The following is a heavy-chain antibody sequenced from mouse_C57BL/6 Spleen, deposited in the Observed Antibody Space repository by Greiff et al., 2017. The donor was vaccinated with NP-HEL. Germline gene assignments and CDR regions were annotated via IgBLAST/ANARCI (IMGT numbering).Heavy chain of an antibody. CDR1: GYSFTGYY. Sequence: EVQLQQSGPELVKPGASVKISCKASGYSFTGYYMNWVKQSPEKSLEWIGEINPRTGGTTYNQKFKAKATLTVDKSSSTAYMQLKSLTSEDSAVYYCARGDSYAMDYWGQGTSVTVSS. CDR2: INPRTGGT. J-gene: IGHJ4*01. V-gene: IGHV1-42*01. CDR3: ARGDSYAMDY.